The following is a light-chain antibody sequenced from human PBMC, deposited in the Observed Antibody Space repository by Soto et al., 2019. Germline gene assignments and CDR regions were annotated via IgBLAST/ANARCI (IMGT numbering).Light chain of an antibody. J-gene: IGKJ1*01. V-gene: IGKV3-20*01. Sequence: EMVLGQSPGTLSFXXVXGXXXXXGSSQSIGGNFLAWYQQRRGQAPRLLIHGASNRATGIPDRFSGSGSGTDFTLTITRLEPEDFAMYYCLHHGSSLWTFGQGTKVDIK. CDR2: GAS. CDR1: QSIGGNF. CDR3: LHHGSSLWT.